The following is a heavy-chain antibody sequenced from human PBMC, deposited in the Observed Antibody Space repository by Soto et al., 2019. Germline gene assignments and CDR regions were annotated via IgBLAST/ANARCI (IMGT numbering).Heavy chain of an antibody. J-gene: IGHJ4*02. V-gene: IGHV2-5*01. CDR3: AHRPVPMVRGVKKRTLQDYFDY. CDR1: GFSLSTSGVG. Sequence: SGPTLVNPTQTLTLTCTFSGFSLSTSGVGVGWIRQPPGKALEWLALIYWNDDKRYSPSLEGRLTITKDTSKNQVVLTMTNMDPVDTATYYCAHRPVPMVRGVKKRTLQDYFDYWGQGTLVTLSS. D-gene: IGHD3-10*01. CDR2: IYWNDDK.